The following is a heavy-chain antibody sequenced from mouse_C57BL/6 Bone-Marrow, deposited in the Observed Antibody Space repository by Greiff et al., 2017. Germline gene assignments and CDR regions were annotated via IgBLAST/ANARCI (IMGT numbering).Heavy chain of an antibody. D-gene: IGHD4-1*01. Sequence: DVMLVESGGGLVKPGGSLKLSCAASGFTFSDYGMHWVRQAPEKGLEWVAYISSGSSTIYYADTVKGRFTISRDNAKNTLFLQMASLRSEDTAMYYCARTGSFDDWGQGTTLTVSS. V-gene: IGHV5-17*01. CDR2: ISSGSSTI. CDR1: GFTFSDYG. J-gene: IGHJ2*01. CDR3: ARTGSFDD.